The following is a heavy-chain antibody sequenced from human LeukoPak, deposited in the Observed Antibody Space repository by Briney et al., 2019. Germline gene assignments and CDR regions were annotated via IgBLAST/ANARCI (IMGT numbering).Heavy chain of an antibody. J-gene: IGHJ6*03. D-gene: IGHD4-11*01. CDR1: GFTFSNAW. V-gene: IGHV3-15*01. CDR3: TTGGYSNYGYYYYYMDV. Sequence: PGGSLRLSCAASGFTFSNAWMSWVRQAPGKGLEWVGRIKSKTDGGTTDYAAPVKGRFTISRDDSKNTLYLQMNSLKTEDTAVYYCTTGGYSNYGYYYYYMDVWGKGTTVTVSS. CDR2: IKSKTDGGTT.